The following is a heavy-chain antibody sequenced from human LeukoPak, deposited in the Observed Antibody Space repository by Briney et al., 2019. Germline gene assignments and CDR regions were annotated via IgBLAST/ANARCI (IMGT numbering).Heavy chain of an antibody. CDR1: GFTFSSYE. Sequence: PGGSLRLSCAASGFTFSSYEMNWVRQPPGKGLEWVGEINHSGSTNYNPSLKSRVTISVDTSKNQFSLKVTSVTAADTAVYYCARGIYNSSWYGFDYWGHGTLVTVSS. D-gene: IGHD6-13*01. J-gene: IGHJ4*01. V-gene: IGHV4-34*01. CDR3: ARGIYNSSWYGFDY. CDR2: INHSGST.